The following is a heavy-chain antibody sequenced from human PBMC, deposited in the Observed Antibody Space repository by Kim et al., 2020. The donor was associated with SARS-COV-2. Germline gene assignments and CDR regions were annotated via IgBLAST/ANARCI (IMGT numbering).Heavy chain of an antibody. J-gene: IGHJ4*02. CDR2: IWYDGSNK. Sequence: GGSLRLSCAASGFTFSSYAMHWVRQAPGKGLEWVAVIWYDGSNKYYADSVKGRFTISRDNSKNTLYLQMNSLRAEDTAVYYCAKDTYVAAAGPNIDYWGQGTLVTVSS. D-gene: IGHD6-13*01. CDR3: AKDTYVAAAGPNIDY. CDR1: GFTFSSYA. V-gene: IGHV3-33*06.